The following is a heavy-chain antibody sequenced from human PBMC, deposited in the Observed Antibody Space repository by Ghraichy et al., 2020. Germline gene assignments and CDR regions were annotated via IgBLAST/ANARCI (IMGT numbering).Heavy chain of an antibody. CDR3: AMLGMVRGVNPPYYYYGMDV. CDR1: GYTFTSYD. V-gene: IGHV1-8*01. J-gene: IGHJ6*02. D-gene: IGHD3-10*01. CDR2: MNPNSGNT. Sequence: ASVKVSCKASGYTFTSYDINWVRQATGQGLEWMGWMNPNSGNTGYAQKFQGRVTMTRNTSISTAYMELSSLRSEDTAVYYCAMLGMVRGVNPPYYYYGMDVWGQGTTVTVSS.